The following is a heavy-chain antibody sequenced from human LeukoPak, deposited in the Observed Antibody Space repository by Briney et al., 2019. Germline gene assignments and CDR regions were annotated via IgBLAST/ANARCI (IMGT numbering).Heavy chain of an antibody. V-gene: IGHV1-18*01. J-gene: IGHJ4*02. D-gene: IGHD3-3*01. Sequence: VASVKVSCKASGYTFTSYGISWVRQAPGQGLEWMGWISAYNGNTNYAQKLQGRVTMTTDTSTSTAYMELRSLRSDDTAVYYCARFYPVYDRAPTDFWSGYYLGLGYWGQGTLVTVSS. CDR1: GYTFTSYG. CDR3: ARFYPVYDRAPTDFWSGYYLGLGY. CDR2: ISAYNGNT.